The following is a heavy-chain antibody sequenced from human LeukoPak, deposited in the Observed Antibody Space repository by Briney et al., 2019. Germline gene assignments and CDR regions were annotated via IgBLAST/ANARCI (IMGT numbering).Heavy chain of an antibody. J-gene: IGHJ6*04. Sequence: PSETLSLTCAVYGGFFSGYYWSWIRQPPGKGLEWIGEINHSGSTNYNPSLKSRGTISVDTSKNQFSLKLSSMTAADTAVYYCARGEEDLVLRYFDWLPYYYGMDVWGKGTTVTVSS. V-gene: IGHV4-34*01. CDR1: GGFFSGYY. D-gene: IGHD3-9*01. CDR2: INHSGST. CDR3: ARGEEDLVLRYFDWLPYYYGMDV.